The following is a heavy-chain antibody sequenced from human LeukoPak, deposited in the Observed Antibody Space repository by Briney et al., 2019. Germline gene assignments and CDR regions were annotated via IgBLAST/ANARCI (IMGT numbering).Heavy chain of an antibody. V-gene: IGHV3-23*01. CDR1: GFTFSSYA. CDR2: ISGSGGST. J-gene: IGHJ5*02. CDR3: AKDATYDFWSGYFGPDWFDP. D-gene: IGHD3-3*01. Sequence: GGSLRLSCAASGFTFSSYAMSWVRQAPVKGLEWVSAISGSGGSTYYADPVKGRFTISRDNSKNTLYLQMNSLRAEDTAVYYCAKDATYDFWSGYFGPDWFDPWGQGTLVTVSS.